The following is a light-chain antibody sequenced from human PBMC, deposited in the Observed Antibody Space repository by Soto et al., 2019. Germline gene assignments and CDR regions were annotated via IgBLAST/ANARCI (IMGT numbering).Light chain of an antibody. J-gene: IGKJ4*01. Sequence: EIVMTQSPATLSVSVGERATLSCRASHSVSSKLAWYQQKPGQAPRLLIYGASTRATDIPARFSGSGSGTAFTLTISSLQSEDFEVYYCQQYNDWPPPLTFGGGTKVEIK. CDR2: GAS. CDR1: HSVSSK. V-gene: IGKV3-15*01. CDR3: QQYNDWPPPLT.